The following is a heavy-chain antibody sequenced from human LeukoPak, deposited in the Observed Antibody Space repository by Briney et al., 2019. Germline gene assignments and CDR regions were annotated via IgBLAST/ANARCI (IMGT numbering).Heavy chain of an antibody. CDR2: INHSGST. D-gene: IGHD2-15*01. J-gene: IGHJ3*02. CDR1: GGSFSGYY. V-gene: IGHV4-34*01. Sequence: SETLSLTCAVYGGSFSGYYWSWIRQPPGKGLEWIGEINHSGSTNYNPSLKSRVTISVDTSKNQFSLKLSSVTAADTAVYYCARGPPYCSGGSCYSKRRYNAFDIWGQGTMVTVSS. CDR3: ARGPPYCSGGSCYSKRRYNAFDI.